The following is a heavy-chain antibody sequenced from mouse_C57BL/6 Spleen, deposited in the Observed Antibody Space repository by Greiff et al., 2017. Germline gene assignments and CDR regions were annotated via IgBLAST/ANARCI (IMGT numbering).Heavy chain of an antibody. CDR1: GYTFTDYE. D-gene: IGHD1-1*01. V-gene: IGHV1-15*01. CDR3: TGDYYYGSSPDFGC. J-gene: IGHJ2*01. Sequence: QVQLKQSGAELVRPGASVTLSCKASGYTFTDYEMHWVKQTPVHGLEWIGAIDPETGGTAYNQKFKGKAILTADKSSSTAYMDLRSLTSEDSAVYYCTGDYYYGSSPDFGCWGQGTTLTVSS. CDR2: IDPETGGT.